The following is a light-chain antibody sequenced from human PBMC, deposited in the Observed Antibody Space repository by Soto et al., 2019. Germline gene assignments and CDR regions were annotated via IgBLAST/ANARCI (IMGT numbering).Light chain of an antibody. Sequence: EIVMAQSPDTLSVSPGERATLSCRASQSVSNNVAWYQQKPGQAPRLLIYGASSGIDGIPARFSGSGSGTEFTLTITNLQSEDFGVYYCQQYKNWPPWTFGQGTKVEVK. V-gene: IGKV3D-15*01. CDR3: QQYKNWPPWT. CDR2: GAS. CDR1: QSVSNN. J-gene: IGKJ1*01.